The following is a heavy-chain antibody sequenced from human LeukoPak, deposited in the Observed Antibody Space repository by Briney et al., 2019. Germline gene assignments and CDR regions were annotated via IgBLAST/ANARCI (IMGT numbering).Heavy chain of an antibody. CDR2: IGSSSSYI. V-gene: IGHV3-21*01. CDR3: ARDGYYDSEFDAFDI. J-gene: IGHJ3*02. Sequence: GGSLRLSCAASGFTFSSYSMNWVRQAPGKGLEWVSSIGSSSSYIYYADSVKGRFTISRDNAKNSLYLQMNSLRAEDTAVYYCARDGYYDSEFDAFDIWGQGTMVTVSS. CDR1: GFTFSSYS. D-gene: IGHD3-22*01.